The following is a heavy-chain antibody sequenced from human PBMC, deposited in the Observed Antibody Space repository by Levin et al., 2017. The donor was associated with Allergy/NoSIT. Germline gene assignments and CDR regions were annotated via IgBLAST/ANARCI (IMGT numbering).Heavy chain of an antibody. CDR3: AKAAQSGSYPGHAFDI. J-gene: IGHJ3*02. CDR2: ISYDGSNK. Sequence: GESLKISCAASGFTFSSYGMHWVRQAPGKGLEWVAVISYDGSNKYYADSVKGRFTISRDNSKNTLYLQMNSLRAEDTAVYYCAKAAQSGSYPGHAFDIWGQGTMVTVSS. D-gene: IGHD1-26*01. V-gene: IGHV3-30*18. CDR1: GFTFSSYG.